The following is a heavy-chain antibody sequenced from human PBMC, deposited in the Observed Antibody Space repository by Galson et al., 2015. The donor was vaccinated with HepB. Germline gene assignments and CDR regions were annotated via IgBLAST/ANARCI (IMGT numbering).Heavy chain of an antibody. J-gene: IGHJ6*04. V-gene: IGHV3-21*01. CDR1: GFTLSSYS. CDR3: ARESPDYYDSSGSMDV. Sequence: SLRLSCAASGFTLSSYSMNWVRQAPGKGLEWVSSISSSSTYIYHADSVKGRFTISRDNAKNSLYLQMNSLRAEDTAVYYCARESPDYYDSSGSMDVWGKGTTVTVSS. D-gene: IGHD3-22*01. CDR2: ISSSSTYI.